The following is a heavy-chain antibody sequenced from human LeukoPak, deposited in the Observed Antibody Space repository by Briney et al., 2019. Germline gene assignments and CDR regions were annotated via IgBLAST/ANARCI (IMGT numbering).Heavy chain of an antibody. J-gene: IGHJ6*02. Sequence: ASVKVSCKASGYTFTSYGISWVRQAPGQGLEWMGWISAYNGNTNYAQTLQGRVTMTTNTSTSTAYMELRSLRSDDTAVYYCAREWADCSSTSCYDPKRYYYYGMDVWGQGTTVTVSS. V-gene: IGHV1-18*01. D-gene: IGHD2-2*01. CDR3: AREWADCSSTSCYDPKRYYYYGMDV. CDR1: GYTFTSYG. CDR2: ISAYNGNT.